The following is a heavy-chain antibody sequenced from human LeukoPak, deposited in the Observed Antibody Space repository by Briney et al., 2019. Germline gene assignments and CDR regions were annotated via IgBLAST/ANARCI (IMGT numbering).Heavy chain of an antibody. CDR3: ARVFFAPGDHDSPLDS. CDR2: INHSGST. CDR1: GGSFSGYY. Sequence: PSETLSLTCAVYGGSFSGYYWNWIRQPPGKGLEWIGEINHSGSTDYNASLKSRVTMSVDTSKNQFSLKLTSATAADTAVYLCARVFFAPGDHDSPLDSGGQGTLVTAS. D-gene: IGHD2/OR15-2a*01. J-gene: IGHJ4*02. V-gene: IGHV4-34*01.